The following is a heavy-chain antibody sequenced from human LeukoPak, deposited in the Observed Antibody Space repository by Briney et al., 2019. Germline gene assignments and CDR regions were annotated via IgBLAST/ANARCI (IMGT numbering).Heavy chain of an antibody. CDR1: GYTFTSYY. J-gene: IGHJ6*02. V-gene: IGHV1-46*01. CDR2: INPSGGST. D-gene: IGHD1-26*01. CDR3: AREISGYPNYKVGWELDRGRYGMDV. Sequence: ASVKVSCKASGYTFTSYYMHWVRQAPGQGLEWMGIINPSGGSTSYAQKFQGRVTMTRDTSTSTAYMEMSSLRSEDTAVYYCAREISGYPNYKVGWELDRGRYGMDVWGQGTTVTVSS.